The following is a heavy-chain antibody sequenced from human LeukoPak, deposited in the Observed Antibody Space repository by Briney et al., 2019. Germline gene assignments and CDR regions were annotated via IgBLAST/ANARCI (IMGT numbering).Heavy chain of an antibody. CDR3: AREIHPGYSSGWGDSRIDY. D-gene: IGHD6-19*01. Sequence: GRSLRLSCAASGFTFSSYAMHWVRQAPGKGLEWVAVISYDGSNKYYAYSVNGRFTISRDNSKNTLYLEMNRLRAEDTAVYYCAREIHPGYSSGWGDSRIDYWGQGTLVTVSS. CDR1: GFTFSSYA. V-gene: IGHV3-30-3*01. J-gene: IGHJ4*02. CDR2: ISYDGSNK.